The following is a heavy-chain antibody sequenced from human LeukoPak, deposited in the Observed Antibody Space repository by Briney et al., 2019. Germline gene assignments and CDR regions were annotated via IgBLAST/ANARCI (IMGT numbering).Heavy chain of an antibody. Sequence: ASVKVSCKASGGTFSSYAISWVRQAPGQGLEWMGRIIPILGIANYAQKFQGRVTITADKSTSTAYMELSSLRSEDTAVYYCARDEVVVVPGYYFDYWGQGTLVTVSS. V-gene: IGHV1-69*04. J-gene: IGHJ4*02. CDR2: IIPILGIA. CDR1: GGTFSSYA. D-gene: IGHD2-2*01. CDR3: ARDEVVVVPGYYFDY.